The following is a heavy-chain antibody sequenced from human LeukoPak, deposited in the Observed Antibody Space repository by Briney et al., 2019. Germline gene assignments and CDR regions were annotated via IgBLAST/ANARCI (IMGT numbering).Heavy chain of an antibody. CDR2: IYTSGST. J-gene: IGHJ4*02. CDR3: ARDSERSRLSSPSGPFDY. Sequence: SETLSLTCTVSGGSISSYYWSWLRQPAGKGGEWIGRIYTSGSTNYNPSVTSRGTMSVETTKNQCSRTLSSVTAADTAVYYCARDSERSRLSSPSGPFDYWGQGTLVTVSS. CDR1: GGSISSYY. D-gene: IGHD3-10*01. V-gene: IGHV4-4*07.